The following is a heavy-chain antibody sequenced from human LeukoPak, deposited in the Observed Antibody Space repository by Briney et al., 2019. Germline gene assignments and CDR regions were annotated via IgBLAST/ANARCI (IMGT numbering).Heavy chain of an antibody. CDR1: AYTFTSYG. CDR3: ARMAAAGRISSNWFDP. D-gene: IGHD6-13*01. J-gene: IGHJ5*02. V-gene: IGHV1-69*06. CDR2: IIPIFGTS. Sequence: SVKVSCKASAYTFTSYGISWVRQAPGQGLEWMGGIIPIFGTSNYAQEFQGRVTITADKSTSTAYMELSSLRSEDTAVYYCARMAAAGRISSNWFDPWGQGTLVTVSS.